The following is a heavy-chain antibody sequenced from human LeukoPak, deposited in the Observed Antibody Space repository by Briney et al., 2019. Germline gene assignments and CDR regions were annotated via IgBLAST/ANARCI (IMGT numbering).Heavy chain of an antibody. D-gene: IGHD6-6*01. Sequence: ASVKVSCKASGYTFTNYGISWVRQAPGQGLEWVAWISAYNVGTNFAQKLQGRVTMTTDTSTSTAYMELRSLKPDDTAVYYCARDLRSSSVYYFDNWGQGTLVTVSS. V-gene: IGHV1-18*01. CDR2: ISAYNVGT. CDR3: ARDLRSSSVYYFDN. CDR1: GYTFTNYG. J-gene: IGHJ4*02.